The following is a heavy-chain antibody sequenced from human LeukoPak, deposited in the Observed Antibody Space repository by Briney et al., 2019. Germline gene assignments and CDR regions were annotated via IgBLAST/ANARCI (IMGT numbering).Heavy chain of an antibody. D-gene: IGHD5-24*01. Sequence: RTSETLSLTCAVYGGSFSRYSWSWIRQPPGKGLEWIGYIYYSGSTNYSPSLKSRVTISVDTSKNQFSLKLSSVTAADTAVYYCARRAGDGYKSYFDYWGQGALVTVSS. CDR2: IYYSGST. CDR1: GGSFSRYS. J-gene: IGHJ4*02. CDR3: ARRAGDGYKSYFDY. V-gene: IGHV4-59*08.